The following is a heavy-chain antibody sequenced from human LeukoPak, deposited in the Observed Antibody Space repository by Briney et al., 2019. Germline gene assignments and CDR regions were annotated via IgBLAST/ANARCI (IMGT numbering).Heavy chain of an antibody. CDR3: ARGARGAAAADDSFDI. D-gene: IGHD6-13*01. Sequence: GASVKVSCKASGFTFTSHDYNSVRQATGQGLEWMGWMNPNSGSTGYAQKFQGRVTMPGDTSITTVYMELSSLTSEDTAVYYCARGARGAAAADDSFDIWGQGTMVTVSS. J-gene: IGHJ3*02. CDR1: GFTFTSHD. V-gene: IGHV1-8*01. CDR2: MNPNSGST.